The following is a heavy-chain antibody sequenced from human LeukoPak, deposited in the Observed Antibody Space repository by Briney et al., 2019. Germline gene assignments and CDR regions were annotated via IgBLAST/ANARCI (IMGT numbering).Heavy chain of an antibody. V-gene: IGHV3-30*04. CDR1: GFTFSSYA. CDR2: ISYDGSNK. D-gene: IGHD6-19*01. J-gene: IGHJ4*02. CDR3: ARDGFRKAVAALDY. Sequence: GGSLRLSCAASGFTFSSYAMHWVRQAPGKGLEWVAVISYDGSNKYYADSVKGRFTISRDNSKNTLYLQINSLRAEDTAVYYCARDGFRKAVAALDYWGQGTLVTVSS.